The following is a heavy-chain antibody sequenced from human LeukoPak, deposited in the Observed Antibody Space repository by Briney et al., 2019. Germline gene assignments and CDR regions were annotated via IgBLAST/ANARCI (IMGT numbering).Heavy chain of an antibody. CDR2: INPDNGVT. J-gene: IGHJ2*01. Sequence: ASVKVSCKASGYTFSDFYIDWVRQAPGQGLEWLGYINPDNGVTNYAQKIRGRVTLTRDTSITTAYMELTTLTSDDTAIYYCARGDWYFALWGRGTLLTVSS. CDR1: GYTFSDFY. V-gene: IGHV1-2*02. CDR3: ARGDWYFAL.